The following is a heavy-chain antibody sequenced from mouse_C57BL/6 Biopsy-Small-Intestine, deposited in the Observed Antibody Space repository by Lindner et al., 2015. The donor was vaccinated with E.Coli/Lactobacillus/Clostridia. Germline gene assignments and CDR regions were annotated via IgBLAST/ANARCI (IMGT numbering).Heavy chain of an antibody. CDR3: ARTGTDWYFDV. V-gene: IGHV1-34*01. J-gene: IGHJ1*01. CDR1: GYSFTGYY. CDR2: IYPNNGGT. Sequence: VQLQESGPELVKPGASVKISCKASGYSFTGYYIHWVKQSPEKSLEWIGYIYPNNGGTCYNQKFKSKATLTVDKSSSTAYMELHSLTSEDSAVYYCARTGTDWYFDVWGAGTTVTVSS. D-gene: IGHD3-3*01.